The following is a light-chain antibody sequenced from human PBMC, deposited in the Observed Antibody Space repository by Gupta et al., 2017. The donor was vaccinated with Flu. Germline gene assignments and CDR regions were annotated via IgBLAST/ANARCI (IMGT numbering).Light chain of an antibody. V-gene: IGLV3-25*02. Sequence: SYELPPPPSVSVSPGPTARITCSGDALPRQFAYWYQRKPGQAPILLIYKDTERPSVIPERFSGSSSGTRVTLTISGVQIEDEADYFCQSADSIGTSVVFGGGTALTVL. CDR3: QSADSIGTSVV. CDR2: KDT. CDR1: ALPRQF. J-gene: IGLJ2*01.